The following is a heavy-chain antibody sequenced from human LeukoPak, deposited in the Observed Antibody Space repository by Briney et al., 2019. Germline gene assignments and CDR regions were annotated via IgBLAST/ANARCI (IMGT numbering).Heavy chain of an antibody. CDR3: ARPREYCSSTSCNPGLFDY. CDR2: IIPLFGTT. J-gene: IGHJ4*02. V-gene: IGHV1-69*01. Sequence: EASVKVSCKASGGTFSSYAISWVRQAPGQSLEWMGGIIPLFGTTNYAQKFQHTVTITADESTSTAYMELSSLRPEDTAVYYCARPREYCSSTSCNPGLFDYWGQGTLVTVSS. CDR1: GGTFSSYA. D-gene: IGHD2-2*01.